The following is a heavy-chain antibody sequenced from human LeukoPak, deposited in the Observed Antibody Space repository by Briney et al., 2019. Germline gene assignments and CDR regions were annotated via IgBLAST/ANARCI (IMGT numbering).Heavy chain of an antibody. V-gene: IGHV3-7*01. CDR1: GFTFSSYW. CDR2: INQDESEK. J-gene: IGHJ6*04. D-gene: IGHD3-10*02. CDR3: AELGITMIGGV. Sequence: GGSLRLSCAASGFTFSSYWMTWVRQAPGKGLEWVANINQDESEKYYVDSVKGRFTISRDNAKNSLYLQMNSLRAEDTAVYYCAELGITMIGGVWGKGTTVTISS.